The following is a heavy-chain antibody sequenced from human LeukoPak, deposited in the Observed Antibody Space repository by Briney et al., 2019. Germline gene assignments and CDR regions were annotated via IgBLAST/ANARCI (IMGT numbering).Heavy chain of an antibody. Sequence: GGSLRLSCAASGFTFDDYAMHWVRQAPGKGLEWVSGISWNSGSIGYADSVKGRFTISRDNAKNSLYLQMNSLRAEDTALYYCAKDHYYGSGSYYTYFDYRGQGTLVTVSS. J-gene: IGHJ4*02. D-gene: IGHD3-10*01. CDR2: ISWNSGSI. CDR3: AKDHYYGSGSYYTYFDY. CDR1: GFTFDDYA. V-gene: IGHV3-9*01.